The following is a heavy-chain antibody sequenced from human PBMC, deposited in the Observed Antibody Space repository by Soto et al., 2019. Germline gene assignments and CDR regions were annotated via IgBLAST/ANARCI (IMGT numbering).Heavy chain of an antibody. CDR3: ARDRDYGGTNWFDP. Sequence: PGGSLRLSCAASGFTVSSNYMSWVRQAPGKGLEWVSVIYSGGSTYYADSVKGRFTISRDNSKNTLYLQMNSLRAEDTAVYYCARDRDYGGTNWFDPWGQGTLVTVSS. V-gene: IGHV3-53*05. J-gene: IGHJ5*02. CDR1: GFTVSSNY. D-gene: IGHD4-17*01. CDR2: IYSGGST.